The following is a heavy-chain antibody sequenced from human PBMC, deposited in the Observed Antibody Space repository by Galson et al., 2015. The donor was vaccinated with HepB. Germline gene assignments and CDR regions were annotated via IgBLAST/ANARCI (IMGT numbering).Heavy chain of an antibody. J-gene: IGHJ4*02. D-gene: IGHD3-22*01. V-gene: IGHV1-18*01. Sequence: SVKVSCKASGYTFTSYGISWVRQAPGQGLEWMGWISAYNGNTNYAQKLQGRVTMTTDTSTSTAYMELRSLRSDDTAVYYCARESWLFYYDSSGYSDYWGQGTLVTVPS. CDR1: GYTFTSYG. CDR2: ISAYNGNT. CDR3: ARESWLFYYDSSGYSDY.